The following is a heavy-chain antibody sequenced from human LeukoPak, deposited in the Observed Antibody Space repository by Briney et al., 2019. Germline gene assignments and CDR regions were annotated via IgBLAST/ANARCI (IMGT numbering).Heavy chain of an antibody. CDR3: ARDFHSSGYNQLLLDV. V-gene: IGHV4-4*07. CDR1: GGSISSYY. Sequence: NPSETLSLTCTVSGGSISSYYWSWIRQPAGKGREWIGRIYTSGSTNYNPSLKSRVTMSVDTSKNQFSLKLSSVTAADTAVYYCARDFHSSGYNQLLLDVWGKGTTVTVSS. J-gene: IGHJ6*04. CDR2: IYTSGST. D-gene: IGHD3-22*01.